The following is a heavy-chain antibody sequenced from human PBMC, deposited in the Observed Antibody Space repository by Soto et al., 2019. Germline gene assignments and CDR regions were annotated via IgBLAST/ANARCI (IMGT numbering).Heavy chain of an antibody. D-gene: IGHD5-12*01. CDR1: GGTFSSYA. CDR3: ARAGGYGGYVGAPGY. CDR2: IIPIFGTA. Sequence: ASVKVSCKASGGTFSSYAISWVRQAPGQGLEWMGGIIPIFGTANYAQKFQGRVTITADESTSTAYMELSSLRSEDTAVYYCARAGGYGGYVGAPGYWGQGTLVTVSS. V-gene: IGHV1-69*13. J-gene: IGHJ4*02.